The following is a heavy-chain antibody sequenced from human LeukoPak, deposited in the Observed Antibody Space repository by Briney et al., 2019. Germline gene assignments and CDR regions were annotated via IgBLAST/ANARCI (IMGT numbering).Heavy chain of an antibody. Sequence: GGSLRLSCAASGFTFSDYGMNWVRQAPGKGLEWISYIGIDSGNTNYADSVKGRFTISGDKAKNSLYLQMNSLRVEDTAVYYCARDYKYAFDNWGQGTLVTVSS. CDR3: ARDYKYAFDN. CDR1: GFTFSDYG. D-gene: IGHD5-24*01. V-gene: IGHV3-48*01. CDR2: IGIDSGNT. J-gene: IGHJ4*02.